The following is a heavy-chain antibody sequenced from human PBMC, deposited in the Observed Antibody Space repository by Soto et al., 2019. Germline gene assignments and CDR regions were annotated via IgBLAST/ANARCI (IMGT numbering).Heavy chain of an antibody. CDR2: ISWNSGSI. CDR1: GFTFDDYA. D-gene: IGHD1-26*01. CDR3: AKESGSFDI. Sequence: EVQLVESGGGLVQPGRSLRLSCAASGFTFDDYAMHWVRQAPGKGLEWVSGISWNSGSIGYADSVKGRFTISRDNAKNSLNLQMNSLRAEDTALYYCAKESGSFDIWGQGTMVTVSS. V-gene: IGHV3-9*01. J-gene: IGHJ3*02.